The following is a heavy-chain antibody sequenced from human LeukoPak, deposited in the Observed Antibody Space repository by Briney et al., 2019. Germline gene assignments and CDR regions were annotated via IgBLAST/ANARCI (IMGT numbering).Heavy chain of an antibody. Sequence: GASVKVSCKASGYIFASYGISWVRQAPGQGLEWMGWISAYNGDTKYAQNLQGRVTLTTDTSTGTAYMELRSLTSDDTALYYCARDTAFIITLVGLIYGGRGTLITVS. V-gene: IGHV1-18*01. CDR2: ISAYNGDT. CDR3: ARDTAFIITLVGLIY. CDR1: GYIFASYG. J-gene: IGHJ4*02. D-gene: IGHD3-10*01.